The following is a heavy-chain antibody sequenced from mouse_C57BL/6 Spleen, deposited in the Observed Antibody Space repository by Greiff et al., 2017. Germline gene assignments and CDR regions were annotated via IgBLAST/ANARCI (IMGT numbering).Heavy chain of an antibody. CDR1: GFTFSDYG. Sequence: EVMLVESGGGLVKPGGSLKLSCAASGFTFSDYGMHWVRQAPEKGLEWVAYISSGSSTIYYADTVKGRFTISRDNAKNNLFLQMTSLRSEDTAMYYCARDDYYGSSYDYYAMDYWGQGTSVTVSS. CDR2: ISSGSSTI. D-gene: IGHD1-1*01. V-gene: IGHV5-17*01. J-gene: IGHJ4*01. CDR3: ARDDYYGSSYDYYAMDY.